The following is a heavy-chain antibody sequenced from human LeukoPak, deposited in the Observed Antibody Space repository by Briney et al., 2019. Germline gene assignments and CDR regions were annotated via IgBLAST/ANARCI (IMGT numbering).Heavy chain of an antibody. D-gene: IGHD6-13*01. CDR2: ISGSGGST. V-gene: IGHV3-23*01. Sequence: PGESLRLSCAASGFTFSSYAMSWVRQAPGKGLEWVSAISGSGGSTYYADSVKGRFTISRDNSKNTLYLQMNSLRAEDTAVYYCAKDGSKQLVSGDFDPWGQGTLVTVSS. CDR1: GFTFSSYA. CDR3: AKDGSKQLVSGDFDP. J-gene: IGHJ5*02.